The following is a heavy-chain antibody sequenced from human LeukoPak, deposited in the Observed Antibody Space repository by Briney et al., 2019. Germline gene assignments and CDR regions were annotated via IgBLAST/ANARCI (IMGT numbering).Heavy chain of an antibody. D-gene: IGHD2-8*01. V-gene: IGHV4-34*01. CDR1: GGSFSGYY. Sequence: SETLSLTCAVYGGSFSGYYWSWIRQPPGKGLEWIGEINHSGSSNYNTSLKSRVTISVDKSKNQFSLKLSSVTAADTAVYYCARVSSYAFDIWGQGTMVTVSS. CDR2: INHSGSS. J-gene: IGHJ3*02. CDR3: ARVSSYAFDI.